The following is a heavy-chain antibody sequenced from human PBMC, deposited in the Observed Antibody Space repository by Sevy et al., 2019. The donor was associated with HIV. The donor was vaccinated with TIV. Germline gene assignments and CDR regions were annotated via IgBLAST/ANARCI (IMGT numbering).Heavy chain of an antibody. D-gene: IGHD2-21*02. CDR2: INHSGST. V-gene: IGHV4-34*01. Sequence: SETLSLTCAVYGGSFSGYYWSWIRQPPGKGLEWIGEINHSGSTNYNPSLKSRVTISVDTSKNQFSLKLSSVTAADTAVYYCARGLHLCGGDYYGYFDYWGQGTLVTVSS. J-gene: IGHJ4*02. CDR1: GGSFSGYY. CDR3: ARGLHLCGGDYYGYFDY.